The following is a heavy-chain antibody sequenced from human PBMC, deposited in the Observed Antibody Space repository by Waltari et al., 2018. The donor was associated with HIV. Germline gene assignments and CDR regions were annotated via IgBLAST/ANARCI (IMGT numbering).Heavy chain of an antibody. CDR3: ATGAGTTSIQLYDMDV. CDR2: FDPEGDRT. V-gene: IGHV1-24*01. D-gene: IGHD1-1*01. CDR1: GYTLSALS. J-gene: IGHJ6*02. Sequence: QVQLIQSGAEVTQPGASVKVSCKVFGYTLSALSMHWVRQAPGKGLEWMGGFDPEGDRTIYAPMLQGRVTMTEDTSTNTAYMELSSLTSEDTAVYYCATGAGTTSIQLYDMDVWGQGTTVTVSS.